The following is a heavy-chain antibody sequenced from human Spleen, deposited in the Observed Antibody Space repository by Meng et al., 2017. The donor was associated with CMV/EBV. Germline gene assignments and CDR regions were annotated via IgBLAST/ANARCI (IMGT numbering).Heavy chain of an antibody. CDR1: GGSISSYY. CDR2: IYYSGST. D-gene: IGHD2-21*02. J-gene: IGHJ6*02. Sequence: SETLSLTCTVSGGSISSYYWSWIRQPPGKGLEWIGYIYYSGSTNYNPSLKSRVTISADTSKNQFSLKLSSVTAADTAVYYCARVLVTPGGAYYYGMDVWGQGTTVTVSS. CDR3: ARVLVTPGGAYYYGMDV. V-gene: IGHV4-59*01.